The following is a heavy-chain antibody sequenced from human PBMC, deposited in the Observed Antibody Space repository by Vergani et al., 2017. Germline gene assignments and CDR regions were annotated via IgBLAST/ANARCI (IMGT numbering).Heavy chain of an antibody. V-gene: IGHV1-24*01. D-gene: IGHD3-22*01. Sequence: QVQLVQSGSEVRKPGASVKVSCQVSGYSLTELTIHWVRQAPGKGLEWMGGFDPEHGEVTFAHHIQGRVTMTEDRSTDTAYMELISLRPEDTALYYCAIVTDYYDRSGYYLDYWGQGTLVTVSS. J-gene: IGHJ4*02. CDR3: AIVTDYYDRSGYYLDY. CDR2: FDPEHGEV. CDR1: GYSLTELT.